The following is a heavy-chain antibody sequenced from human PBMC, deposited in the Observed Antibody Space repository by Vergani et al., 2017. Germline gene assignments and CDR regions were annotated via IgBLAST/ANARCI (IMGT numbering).Heavy chain of an antibody. CDR3: AIVTDYYDRSRYYLDY. CDR2: FEPEHGEV. Sequence: QVQLVQSGSEVRKPGASVKVSCQVSGYSLTELTIHWVRQAPGKGLEWMGGFEPEHGEVTFAHHIQGRVTMTEDRSTDTAYMELSSLRPEDTALYYCAIVTDYYDRSRYYLDYWGQGTLVTVSS. J-gene: IGHJ4*02. D-gene: IGHD3-22*01. V-gene: IGHV1-24*01. CDR1: GYSLTELT.